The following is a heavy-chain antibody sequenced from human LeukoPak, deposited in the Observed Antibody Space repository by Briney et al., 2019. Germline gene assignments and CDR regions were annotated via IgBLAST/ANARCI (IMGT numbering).Heavy chain of an antibody. CDR2: TYYSGST. J-gene: IGHJ6*04. CDR3: ARRSVDTAMVWYMDV. CDR1: GGSISSSSYY. V-gene: IGHV4-39*01. D-gene: IGHD5-18*01. Sequence: SETLSLTCTVSGGSISSSSYYWGWIRQPPGKGLEWIGSTYYSGSTYYNPSLKSRVTMSVDTSKNQFSLKLSSVTAADTAVYYCARRSVDTAMVWYMDVWGKGTTVTISS.